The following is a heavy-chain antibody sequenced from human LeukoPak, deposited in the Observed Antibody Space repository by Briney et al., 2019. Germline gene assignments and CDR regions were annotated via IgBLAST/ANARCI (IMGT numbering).Heavy chain of an antibody. CDR2: IISCSSYI. Sequence: GGSMRLSCAASGFTFTIHSMNCDSHAAGDGLEWVSSIISCSSYIYHTDSVEGRLTISRDSAKNSQYLQMNSLRAEDTAVYYCARGGTVATITEGWFDPWGQGTLVTVSS. CDR1: GFTFTIHS. D-gene: IGHD5-12*01. V-gene: IGHV3-21*01. CDR3: ARGGTVATITEGWFDP. J-gene: IGHJ5*02.